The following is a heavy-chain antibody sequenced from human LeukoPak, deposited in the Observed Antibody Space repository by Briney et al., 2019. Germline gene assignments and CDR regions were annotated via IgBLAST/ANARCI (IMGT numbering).Heavy chain of an antibody. V-gene: IGHV3-7*03. CDR3: ARDQYDTWSRRGNFDS. D-gene: IGHD3-3*01. CDR1: GFTFSSYW. Sequence: GGSLRLSCAASGFTFSSYWMSWVRQAPGKGLEWVANIKLDGSEKNYVDSVKGRFTISRDNTKNSLHLQMNSLRAEDTAVFYCARDQYDTWSRRGNFDSWGQGTLVIVSS. J-gene: IGHJ4*02. CDR2: IKLDGSEK.